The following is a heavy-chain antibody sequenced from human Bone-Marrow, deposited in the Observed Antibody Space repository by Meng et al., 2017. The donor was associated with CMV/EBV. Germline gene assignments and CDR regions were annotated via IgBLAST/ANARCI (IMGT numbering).Heavy chain of an antibody. J-gene: IGHJ4*02. CDR2: IKQDGSEK. Sequence: GESLKISCAASGFTFSSYAMHWVRQAPGKGLEWVANIKQDGSEKNYVDSVKGRFTISRDNAKNSLYLQMNSLRAEDTAVYYCARARVVVPAAMAYWGQGSLVTVYS. V-gene: IGHV3-7*01. CDR1: GFTFSSYA. D-gene: IGHD2-2*01. CDR3: ARARVVVPAAMAY.